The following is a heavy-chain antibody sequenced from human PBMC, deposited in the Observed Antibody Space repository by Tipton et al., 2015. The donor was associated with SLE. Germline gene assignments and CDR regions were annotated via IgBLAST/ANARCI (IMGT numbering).Heavy chain of an antibody. CDR2: IKSKTDGGTT. J-gene: IGHJ4*02. CDR3: TTDFPEQYYYDSSGYYYVGY. Sequence: SLRLSCAASGFTFSNAWMSWVRQAPGKGLEWVGRIKSKTDGGTTDYAAPVKGRFTISRDDSKNTLYLQMNSLKTEDTAVYYCTTDFPEQYYYDSSGYYYVGYWGQGTLVTVSS. D-gene: IGHD3-22*01. V-gene: IGHV3-15*01. CDR1: GFTFSNAW.